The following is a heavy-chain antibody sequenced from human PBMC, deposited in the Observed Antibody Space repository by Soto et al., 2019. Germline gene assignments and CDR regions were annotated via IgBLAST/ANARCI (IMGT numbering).Heavy chain of an antibody. V-gene: IGHV3-23*01. CDR3: AKDTPITMVRGVITGFDY. Sequence: GGSLRLSCAASGFTFSSYAMSWVRQAPGKGLEWVSAISGSGGSTYYADSVKGRFTISRDNSKNTLYLQMNSLRAEDTAVYYCAKDTPITMVRGVITGFDYWGQGTLVTVSS. CDR2: ISGSGGST. D-gene: IGHD3-10*01. J-gene: IGHJ4*02. CDR1: GFTFSSYA.